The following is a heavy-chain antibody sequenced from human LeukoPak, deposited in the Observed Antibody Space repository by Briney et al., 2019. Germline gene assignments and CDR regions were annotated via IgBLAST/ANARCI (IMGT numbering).Heavy chain of an antibody. Sequence: ASVKVSCKASGYSFTSYDIHWVRQAPGQGLEWMGWMTPNNGKRGHAQKFQGRVTLTRDTSTGTAYMELSSLTSADTAIYFCAREGGQAAELDNWGQGTQVTVSS. CDR2: MTPNNGKR. CDR3: AREGGQAAELDN. V-gene: IGHV1-8*01. D-gene: IGHD6-25*01. CDR1: GYSFTSYD. J-gene: IGHJ4*02.